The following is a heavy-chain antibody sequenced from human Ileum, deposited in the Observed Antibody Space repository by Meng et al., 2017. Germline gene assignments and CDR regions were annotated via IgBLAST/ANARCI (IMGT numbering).Heavy chain of an antibody. V-gene: IGHV4-59*01. Sequence: SCTVSGGPMTSYYWSWIRQPPGKGLESIGTIDYSGNTNYNPSRRSRVTISVDTSKNQFSLKLSSVTAADTAVDYSARDDRGKSGAFDIWGQGTMVTVSS. D-gene: IGHD4-23*01. CDR3: ARDDRGKSGAFDI. J-gene: IGHJ3*02. CDR2: IDYSGNT. CDR1: GGPMTSYY.